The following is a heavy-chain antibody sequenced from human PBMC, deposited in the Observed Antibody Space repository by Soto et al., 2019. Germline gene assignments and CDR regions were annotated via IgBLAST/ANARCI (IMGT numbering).Heavy chain of an antibody. CDR2: ISYDGSNK. D-gene: IGHD3-22*01. J-gene: IGHJ4*02. V-gene: IGHV3-30*18. CDR3: AKEDYYDSSGYYFDY. CDR1: GFTFSSYG. Sequence: GGSLRLSCAASGFTFSSYGMHWVRQAPGKGLEWVAVISYDGSNKYYADSAKGRFTISRDNSKNTLYLQMNSLRAEDTAVYYCAKEDYYDSSGYYFDYWGQGTLVTVS.